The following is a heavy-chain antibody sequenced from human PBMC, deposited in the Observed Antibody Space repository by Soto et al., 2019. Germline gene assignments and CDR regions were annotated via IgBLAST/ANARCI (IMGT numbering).Heavy chain of an antibody. CDR2: IKQDGSEK. CDR1: GFTFSSYW. D-gene: IGHD3-9*01. V-gene: IGHV3-7*01. Sequence: GGSLRLSCAASGFTFSSYWMSWVRQAPGKGLEWVANIKQDGSEKYYVDSVKGRFTISRDNAKNSLYLQMNSLRAEDTAVYYCAREGLYDILTGYPHYFDYWGQGTLVTVSS. CDR3: AREGLYDILTGYPHYFDY. J-gene: IGHJ4*02.